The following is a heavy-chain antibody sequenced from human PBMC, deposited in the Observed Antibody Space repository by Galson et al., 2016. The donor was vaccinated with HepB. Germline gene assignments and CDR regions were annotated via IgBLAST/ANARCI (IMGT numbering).Heavy chain of an antibody. J-gene: IGHJ6*02. D-gene: IGHD2-8*02. V-gene: IGHV1-2*06. CDR2: INPHSGGT. CDR1: GYTFTDYY. CDR3: ARDLVEMDG. Sequence: SVKVSCKASGYTFTDYYMHWVRQAPGQGLEWMGRINPHSGGTNSAQKFQGRVTMTRDTAISTAYMELSSRSSDDTAVYYCARDLVEMDGWGQGTTVAVSS.